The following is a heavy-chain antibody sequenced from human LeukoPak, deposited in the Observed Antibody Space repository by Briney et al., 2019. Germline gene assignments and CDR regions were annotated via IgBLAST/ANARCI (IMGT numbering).Heavy chain of an antibody. Sequence: ASVKVSCKASGYTFTGYHMHWVRQAPGQGLEWMGWINPNSGGTNYAQKFQGRATMTRDTSISTAYMELSRLRSDDTAVYYCARVPSGDAFDIWGQGTMVTVSS. CDR3: ARVPSGDAFDI. CDR2: INPNSGGT. J-gene: IGHJ3*02. V-gene: IGHV1-2*02. CDR1: GYTFTGYH.